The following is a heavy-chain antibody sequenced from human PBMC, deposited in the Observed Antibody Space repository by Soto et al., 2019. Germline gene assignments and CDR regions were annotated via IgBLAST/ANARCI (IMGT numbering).Heavy chain of an antibody. CDR3: ARDDPGYSGYGLFDY. CDR1: GFTFNTYW. CDR2: IKPDGSEK. J-gene: IGHJ4*02. D-gene: IGHD5-12*01. V-gene: IGHV3-7*01. Sequence: PGGSLRLSCAASGFTFNTYWMSWVRQAPGKGLEWVANIKPDGSEKWYVDSVKGRFTISRDNAKNSLYLQMNSLRAEDTAVYYCARDDPGYSGYGLFDYWGQGTLVTVSS.